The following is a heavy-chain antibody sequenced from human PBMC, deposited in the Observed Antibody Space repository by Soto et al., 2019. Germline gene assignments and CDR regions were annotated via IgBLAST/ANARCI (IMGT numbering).Heavy chain of an antibody. Sequence: QVQLVQSGAEEKKPGASVKVSCKASGYTFTSYAMHWVRQAPGQRLEWMGWINAGNGNTKYSQKFQGRVTITRDTSARTAYRELSSLRSEDTAGYYCARGSGYYYWDDYWGQGTLVTVSS. CDR1: GYTFTSYA. CDR2: INAGNGNT. CDR3: ARGSGYYYWDDY. D-gene: IGHD3-22*01. V-gene: IGHV1-3*05. J-gene: IGHJ4*02.